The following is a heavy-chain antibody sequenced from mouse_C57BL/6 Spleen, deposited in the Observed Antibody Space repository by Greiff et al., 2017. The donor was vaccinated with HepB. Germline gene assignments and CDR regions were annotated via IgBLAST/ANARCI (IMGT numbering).Heavy chain of an antibody. D-gene: IGHD1-1*01. CDR3: ARDNYGSSYPWYFDV. V-gene: IGHV5-16*01. J-gene: IGHJ1*03. Sequence: EVKVVESEGGLVQPGSSMKLSCTASGFTFSDYYMAWVRQVPEKGLEWVANINYDGSSTYYLDSLKSRFIISRDNAKNILYLQMSSLKSEDTATYYCARDNYGSSYPWYFDVWGTGTTVTVSS. CDR1: GFTFSDYY. CDR2: INYDGSST.